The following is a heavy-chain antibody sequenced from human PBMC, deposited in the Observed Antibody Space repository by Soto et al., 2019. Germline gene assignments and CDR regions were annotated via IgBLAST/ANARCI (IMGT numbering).Heavy chain of an antibody. V-gene: IGHV3-15*01. CDR3: TSREGLRSDY. J-gene: IGHJ4*02. D-gene: IGHD4-17*01. Sequence: EVQLVESGGGLVKPGGALRLSCVASGLTFSQASLNWVRQAPGKGLEWVGRIKRKSHGGTIDYAAPVKGRFTISRDDSTNTLYLQMTSLKTEDTGVYYCTSREGLRSDYWGQGTLVTVSS. CDR1: GLTFSQAS. CDR2: IKRKSHGGTI.